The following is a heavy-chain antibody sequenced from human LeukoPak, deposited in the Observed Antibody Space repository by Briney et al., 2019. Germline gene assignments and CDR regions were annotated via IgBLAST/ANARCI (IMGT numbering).Heavy chain of an antibody. CDR2: MKGDGSLI. V-gene: IGHV3-7*01. Sequence: GGSLRLSCAASGFTFGYFWMSWVRQAPGRGLQWVASMKGDGSLIHYVDSVKGRFTISRDNARNSLYLQMNSLRAEDTAIYFCARLFSGVTTFDYWGRGALVTVST. CDR1: GFTFGYFW. D-gene: IGHD1-1*01. CDR3: ARLFSGVTTFDY. J-gene: IGHJ4*02.